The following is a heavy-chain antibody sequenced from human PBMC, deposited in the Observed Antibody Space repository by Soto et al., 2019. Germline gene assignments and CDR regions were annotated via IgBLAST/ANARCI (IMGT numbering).Heavy chain of an antibody. V-gene: IGHV3-30-3*01. CDR2: ISYDGSNK. Sequence: VQLLESGGGLVQPGGSLRLSCAASGFTFSSYAMHWVRQAPGKGLEWVAVISYDGSNKYYADSVKGRFTISRDNSKNTLYLQMNSLRAEDTAVYYCARARGYQLLLIPDYWGQGTLVTVSS. D-gene: IGHD2-2*01. CDR1: GFTFSSYA. CDR3: ARARGYQLLLIPDY. J-gene: IGHJ4*02.